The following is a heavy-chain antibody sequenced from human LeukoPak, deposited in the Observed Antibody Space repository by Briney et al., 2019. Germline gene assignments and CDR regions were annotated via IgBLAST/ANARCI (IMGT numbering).Heavy chain of an antibody. J-gene: IGHJ4*02. V-gene: IGHV3-21*01. CDR3: ARGGSTWYYFDY. D-gene: IGHD6-13*01. Sequence: GGSLRLSCAASGFTFSSYSMNWVRQAPGKGLEWVSSISSSSSYIYYADSVKGRFTISRDNAKNSLYLQMNSLRAEDTAVYYCARGGSTWYYFDYWGQGTLVTVSS. CDR1: GFTFSSYS. CDR2: ISSSSSYI.